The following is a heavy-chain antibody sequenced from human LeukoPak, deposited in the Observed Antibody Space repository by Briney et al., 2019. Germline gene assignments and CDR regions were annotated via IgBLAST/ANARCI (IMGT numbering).Heavy chain of an antibody. J-gene: IGHJ4*02. CDR2: ISYDGSNK. V-gene: IGHV3-30*18. CDR1: GFTFSSYG. Sequence: GGSLRLSCAAPGFTFSSYGMHWVRQAPGEGLEWVAVISYDGSNKYYADSVKGRFTISRDNSKNTLYLQMNSLRAEDTAVYYCAKAFSDYGGLLDYWGQGTLVTVSS. CDR3: AKAFSDYGGLLDY. D-gene: IGHD4-17*01.